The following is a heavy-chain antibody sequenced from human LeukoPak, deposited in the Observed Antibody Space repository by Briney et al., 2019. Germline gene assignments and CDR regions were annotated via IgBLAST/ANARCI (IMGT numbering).Heavy chain of an antibody. CDR1: GGSISSGYY. Sequence: SETLSLTCTVSGGSISSGYYWGWIRQPPGKGLEWIGSIYHSGGTYYNPSLKSRVTISVDTSKNQFSLKLSSVTAADTAVYYCARYSRIAAAGLDYWGQGTLVTVSS. D-gene: IGHD6-13*01. J-gene: IGHJ4*02. CDR2: IYHSGGT. V-gene: IGHV4-38-2*02. CDR3: ARYSRIAAAGLDY.